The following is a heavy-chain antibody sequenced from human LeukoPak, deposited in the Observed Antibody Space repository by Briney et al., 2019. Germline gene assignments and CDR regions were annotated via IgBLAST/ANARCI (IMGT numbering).Heavy chain of an antibody. CDR3: ARGSEYQLLSPYYMDV. V-gene: IGHV1-69*05. CDR2: IIPIFGTA. J-gene: IGHJ6*03. D-gene: IGHD2-2*01. Sequence: ASVKVSCKASGGTFSSYAISWVRQAPGQGLEWMGGIIPIFGTANYAQKFHGRVTITTDESTSTAYMELSSLRSEDTAVYYCARGSEYQLLSPYYMDVWGKGTTVTVSS. CDR1: GGTFSSYA.